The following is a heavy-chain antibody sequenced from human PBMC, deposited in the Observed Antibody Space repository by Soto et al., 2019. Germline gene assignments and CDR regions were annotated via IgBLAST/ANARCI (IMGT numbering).Heavy chain of an antibody. CDR1: GGTFSSYT. CDR2: IIPILGIA. D-gene: IGHD6-19*01. V-gene: IGHV1-69*04. J-gene: IGHJ4*02. Sequence: GASVKVSCKASGGTFSSYTISWVRQAPGQGLEWMGRIIPILGIANYAQKFQGRFTITADNPPSTPSMQPRSLRSEDTAVYYCAREGYSSGWFFDYWGQGTLVTVSS. CDR3: AREGYSSGWFFDY.